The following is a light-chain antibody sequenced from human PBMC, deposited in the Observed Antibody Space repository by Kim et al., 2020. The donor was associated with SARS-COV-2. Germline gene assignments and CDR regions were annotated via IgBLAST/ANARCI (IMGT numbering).Light chain of an antibody. V-gene: IGLV3-19*01. CDR1: SLRSYY. CDR2: GKN. CDR3: NSRDSNDNVV. J-gene: IGLJ2*01. Sequence: SSELTQDPAVSVALGQTVSITCQGDSLRSYYATWYQQKPGQAPILVIYGKNNRPSGIPDRFSGSSSGNTASLTITGTQAGDEADYYCNSRDSNDNVVFGGGSPPTVL.